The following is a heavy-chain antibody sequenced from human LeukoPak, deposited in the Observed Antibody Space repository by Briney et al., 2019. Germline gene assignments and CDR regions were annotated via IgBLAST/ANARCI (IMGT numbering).Heavy chain of an antibody. CDR3: ARDFLSYFDFWSGTDY. CDR1: GFSFSSYG. CDR2: ISYDGNNK. Sequence: GGSLRLSCAGSGFSFSSYGMHWVRQAPGKGLEWLAVISYDGNNKYNADSVKGRFIISRDNSKNTLYLQMNSLRPDDTAVYYCARDFLSYFDFWSGTDYWGQGTLVTVSS. D-gene: IGHD3-3*01. J-gene: IGHJ4*02. V-gene: IGHV3-30*19.